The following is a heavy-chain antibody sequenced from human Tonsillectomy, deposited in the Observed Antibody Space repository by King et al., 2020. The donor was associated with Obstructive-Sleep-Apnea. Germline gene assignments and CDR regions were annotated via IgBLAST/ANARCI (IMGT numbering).Heavy chain of an antibody. Sequence: QLQESGPGLVKPSETLSLTCTVSGGSISSYYWSWIRQPPGKGLEWIGYIYDSGSTKYNPSLKSRVTISVDTSKNQFSLKLSSVTAADTAVYYCARDVRYNYGRKLFYYYGMDVWGQGTTVTVSS. CDR3: ARDVRYNYGRKLFYYYGMDV. CDR2: IYDSGST. CDR1: GGSISSYY. D-gene: IGHD5-18*01. J-gene: IGHJ6*02. V-gene: IGHV4-59*01.